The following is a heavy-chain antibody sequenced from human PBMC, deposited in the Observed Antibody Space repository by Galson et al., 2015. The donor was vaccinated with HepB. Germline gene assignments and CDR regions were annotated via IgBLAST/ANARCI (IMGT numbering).Heavy chain of an antibody. D-gene: IGHD2-21*01. CDR2: ISYDGSNK. J-gene: IGHJ6*02. CDR1: GFTFSSYC. Sequence: SLRLSCAVSGFTFSSYCMSWVRQAPGKGLEWVAVISYDGSNKYYADSVKGRFTISRDKSKNTLYLQMNSLRAEDTAVYYCARTCGGDCYYGMDVWGQGTTVTVSS. V-gene: IGHV3-30-3*01. CDR3: ARTCGGDCYYGMDV.